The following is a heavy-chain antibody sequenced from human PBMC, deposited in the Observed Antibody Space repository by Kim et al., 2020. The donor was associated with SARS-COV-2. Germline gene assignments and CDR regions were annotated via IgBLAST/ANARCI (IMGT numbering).Heavy chain of an antibody. CDR3: ASPFG. Sequence: SSSGSTIYYADSVKGRFTISRDNAKNSLYLQMNSLRAEDTAVYYCASPFGWGQGTLVTVSS. V-gene: IGHV3-48*03. D-gene: IGHD3-3*01. J-gene: IGHJ4*02. CDR2: SSSGSTI.